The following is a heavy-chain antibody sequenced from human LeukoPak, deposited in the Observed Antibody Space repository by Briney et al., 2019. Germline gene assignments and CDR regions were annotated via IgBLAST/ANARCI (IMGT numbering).Heavy chain of an antibody. J-gene: IGHJ4*02. Sequence: PGGSLRLSCAASGFSFSDHYMSWIRQAPGKGLEWVSYMSSGDNPIYYADSVKGRFTISRDNAKNSLYLQMNNLRAEDTAVYYCARDRVGSSTSCYDYWGQGTLVTVSS. V-gene: IGHV3-11*01. CDR1: GFSFSDHY. CDR3: ARDRVGSSTSCYDY. D-gene: IGHD2-2*01. CDR2: MSSGDNPI.